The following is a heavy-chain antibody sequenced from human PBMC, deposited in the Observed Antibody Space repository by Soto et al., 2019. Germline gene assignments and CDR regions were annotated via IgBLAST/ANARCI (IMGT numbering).Heavy chain of an antibody. CDR2: IWYDGSNK. V-gene: IGHV3-33*01. CDR3: ARGHGVATTMRWFDP. J-gene: IGHJ5*02. D-gene: IGHD5-12*01. CDR1: GFTFSSYG. Sequence: QVRLVESGGGVVQPGRSLRLSCEASGFTFSSYGIHWVRQAPGKGLEWVAVIWYDGSNKYYADSVKGRFSISRDNSKNTLYLLMNSLRAEDTAVYYCARGHGVATTMRWFDPWGQGTLVTVSS.